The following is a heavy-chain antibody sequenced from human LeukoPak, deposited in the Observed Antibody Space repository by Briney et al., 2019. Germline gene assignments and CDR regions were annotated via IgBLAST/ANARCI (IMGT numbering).Heavy chain of an antibody. CDR1: GGTFSSYA. J-gene: IGHJ5*02. CDR3: ARDNTALYSCWFDP. V-gene: IGHV1-69*13. Sequence: SVKVSCKASGGTFSSYAISWGRQAPGQGREWRGGIIPIVGTANYAHKFQGRVTITADEATRTAYMELSSLRSQDTAVYYCARDNTALYSCWFDPWGQGTLVTVSS. D-gene: IGHD2-15*01. CDR2: IIPIVGTA.